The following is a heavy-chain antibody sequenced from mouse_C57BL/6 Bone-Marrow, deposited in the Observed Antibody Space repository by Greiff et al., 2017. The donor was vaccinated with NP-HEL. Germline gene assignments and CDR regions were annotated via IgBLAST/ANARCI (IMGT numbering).Heavy chain of an antibody. CDR1: GYTFTSYG. V-gene: IGHV1-81*01. D-gene: IGHD1-1*01. Sequence: VKVVESGAELARPGASVKLSCKASGYTFTSYGISWVKQRTGQGLEWIGEIYPRSGNTYYNEKFKGKATLTADKSSSTAYMELRSLTSEDSAVYFCARDTTVVAHFDYWGQGTTLTVSS. CDR3: ARDTTVVAHFDY. CDR2: IYPRSGNT. J-gene: IGHJ2*01.